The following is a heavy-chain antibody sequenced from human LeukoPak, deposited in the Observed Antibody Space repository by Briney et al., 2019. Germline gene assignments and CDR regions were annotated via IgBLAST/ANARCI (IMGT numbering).Heavy chain of an antibody. CDR2: ISGSGGST. D-gene: IGHD3-9*01. CDR1: GFTFSTYA. J-gene: IGHJ4*02. Sequence: GGSLRLSCAASGFTFSTYAMSWVRQAPGKGLEWVSVISGSGGSTYYADSVKGRFSISRDNSKNTLYLQMNSLRAEDTALYYCAESFNDILTGYRRWGQGTLVTVSS. CDR3: AESFNDILTGYRR. V-gene: IGHV3-23*01.